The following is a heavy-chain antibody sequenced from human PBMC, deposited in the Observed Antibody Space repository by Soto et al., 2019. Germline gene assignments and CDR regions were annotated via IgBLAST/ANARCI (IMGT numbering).Heavy chain of an antibody. Sequence: GASVKVSCKASGYTFTSYGISWVRQAPGQGLEWMGWMSANNGNTNYAQKLQGRVTMTRNTSISTAYMELSSLRSEDTAVYYCARGVAVAGTDFDYWGQGTLVTVSS. D-gene: IGHD6-19*01. CDR1: GYTFTSYG. CDR3: ARGVAVAGTDFDY. J-gene: IGHJ4*02. V-gene: IGHV1-18*01. CDR2: MSANNGNT.